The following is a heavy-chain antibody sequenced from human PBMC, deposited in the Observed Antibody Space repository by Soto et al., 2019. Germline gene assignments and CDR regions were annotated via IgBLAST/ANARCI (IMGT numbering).Heavy chain of an antibody. Sequence: SVKVSCKASGGTFSSYAISWVRQAPGQGLEWMGGIIPIFGTANYAQKFQGRVTITADESTSTAYMELSSLRSEDTAVYYCARVRYYYDSSGYYYFDYWGQGTLVTVSS. CDR2: IIPIFGTA. J-gene: IGHJ4*02. CDR1: GGTFSSYA. V-gene: IGHV1-69*13. D-gene: IGHD3-22*01. CDR3: ARVRYYYDSSGYYYFDY.